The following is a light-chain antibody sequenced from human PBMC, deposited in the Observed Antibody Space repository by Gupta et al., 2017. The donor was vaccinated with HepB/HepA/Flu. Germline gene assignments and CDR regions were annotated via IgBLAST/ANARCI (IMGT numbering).Light chain of an antibody. Sequence: DIGVTTSPLSLAVPPGESASISCRASQSVVHSNGYTYLAWYLQKPGQSPQVLIYLGSKRASGVPDRFSGSGSGRDFTLKVSRVEAEDVGFYYCMQALQTPLTFGQGTKVEIK. J-gene: IGKJ1*01. V-gene: IGKV2-28*01. CDR1: QSVVHSNGYTY. CDR2: LGS. CDR3: MQALQTPLT.